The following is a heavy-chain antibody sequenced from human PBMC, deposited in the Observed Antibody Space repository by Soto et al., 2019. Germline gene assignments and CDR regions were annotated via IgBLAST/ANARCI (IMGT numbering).Heavy chain of an antibody. Sequence: QVQLQESGPRLVEASQTLSLTCTVSNASITSSGYYWSWVRQPPGKRLEWIGYIYHSGSTFYSPSLPSRLTMSVDTSKNQFSLTLRSVTAADTAVYHCARMSGTYYVPAYWGQGTLVTVSS. J-gene: IGHJ4*02. V-gene: IGHV4-31*03. CDR1: NASITSSGYY. CDR3: ARMSGTYYVPAY. CDR2: IYHSGST. D-gene: IGHD1-26*01.